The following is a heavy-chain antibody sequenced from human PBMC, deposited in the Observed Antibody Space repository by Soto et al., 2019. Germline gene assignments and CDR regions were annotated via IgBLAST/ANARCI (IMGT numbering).Heavy chain of an antibody. CDR3: ARQKGISAAGTQGWFDP. CDR2: IYYTGTT. Sequence: QLQVQESGPGLVKPSETLSLTCTVSGGSVSDGNYHWGWVSQPPGKGLEWVGTIYYTGTTFYNSSLRSRLTMSVATSRNQFSLELGSVTAADTAVYFCARQKGISAAGTQGWFDPWGQGTLVTVSS. V-gene: IGHV4-39*01. J-gene: IGHJ5*02. D-gene: IGHD6-13*01. CDR1: GGSVSDGNYH.